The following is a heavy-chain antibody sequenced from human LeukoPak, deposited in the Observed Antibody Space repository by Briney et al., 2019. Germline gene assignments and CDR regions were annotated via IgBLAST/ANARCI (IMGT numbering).Heavy chain of an antibody. CDR3: ARVSQSYYYGSGSWSFDY. D-gene: IGHD3-10*01. V-gene: IGHV5-51*01. J-gene: IGHJ4*02. CDR1: GYSFTSYW. Sequence: HGESLKISCKGSGYSFTSYWIGWVRQMPGKGLEWMGIIYPGDSDTRYSPSFQGQVTISADKSISTAYLQWSSLKASDTAMYYCARVSQSYYYGSGSWSFDYWGQGTLVTVSS. CDR2: IYPGDSDT.